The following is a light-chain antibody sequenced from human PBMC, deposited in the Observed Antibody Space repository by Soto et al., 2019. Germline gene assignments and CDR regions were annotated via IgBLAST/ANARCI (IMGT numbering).Light chain of an antibody. V-gene: IGKV1-39*01. CDR3: QQSHGIPYT. J-gene: IGKJ2*01. CDR2: AAS. Sequence: DIQMTQSPSSLSASVGDRVTITCRASQTFSTYLNWYQQKPGKAPKLLIYAASTLQSGVPSRFSGSGSGTDFTLTIYSPQPEDCATYYCQQSHGIPYTFGQGTKLEIK. CDR1: QTFSTY.